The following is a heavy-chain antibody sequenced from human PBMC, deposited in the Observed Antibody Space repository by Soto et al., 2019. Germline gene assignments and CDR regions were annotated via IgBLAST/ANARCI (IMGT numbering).Heavy chain of an antibody. D-gene: IGHD3-22*01. CDR3: AADPNYYDSENGFDP. J-gene: IGHJ5*02. CDR2: IVVGSGHT. V-gene: IGHV1-58*01. CDR1: GFTFPTSS. Sequence: SVKVSCKASGFTFPTSSVQWVRQARGHPLEWIGWIVVGSGHTNYAQKFQERVTITRDMSTSTAYMELSSLRSEDTAVYYCAADPNYYDSENGFDPWGQGTLVTVSS.